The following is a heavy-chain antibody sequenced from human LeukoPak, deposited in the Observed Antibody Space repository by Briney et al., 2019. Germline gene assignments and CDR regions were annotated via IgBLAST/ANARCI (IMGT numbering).Heavy chain of an antibody. CDR2: ISGGSSYI. CDR3: ARSGRGSIYLGRGAHLIGGGWFDP. CDR1: GFTFSSYT. Sequence: PGGSLRLSCAASGFTFSSYTINWVRQTPGKGLEWVSSISGGSSYIYYADSVKGRFTISRDNAKNSLYLQMNSLRAEDTAVYYCARSGRGSIYLGRGAHLIGGGWFDPWGQGTLVTVSS. V-gene: IGHV3-21*01. D-gene: IGHD3-16*01. J-gene: IGHJ5*02.